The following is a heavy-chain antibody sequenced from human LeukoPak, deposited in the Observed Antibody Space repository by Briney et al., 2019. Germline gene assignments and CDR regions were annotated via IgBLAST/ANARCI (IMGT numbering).Heavy chain of an antibody. V-gene: IGHV3-74*01. CDR1: GFTFTTYW. CDR3: ARDAVDTANAV. Sequence: GGSLRLSYAASGFTFTTYWMHWVRQAPGKGLVWASHINSDGSITSYADSVKGRFTISRDNAKNTLYLQMNSLRAEDTAVYYCARDAVDTANAVWGQGTTVTVSS. CDR2: INSDGSIT. J-gene: IGHJ6*02. D-gene: IGHD5-18*01.